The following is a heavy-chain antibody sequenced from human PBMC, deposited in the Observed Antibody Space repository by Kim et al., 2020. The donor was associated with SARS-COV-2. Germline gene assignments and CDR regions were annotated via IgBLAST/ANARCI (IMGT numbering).Heavy chain of an antibody. CDR1: GFTFSDYY. V-gene: IGHV3-11*01. CDR2: ISSSGSTI. D-gene: IGHD6-19*01. J-gene: IGHJ4*02. CDR3: ARDSKGHSSGPSPGYFDY. Sequence: GGSLRLSCAASGFTFSDYYMSWIRQAPGKGLEWVSYISSSGSTIYYADSVKGRFTISRDNAKNSLYLQMNSLRAEDTAVYYCARDSKGHSSGPSPGYFDYWGQGTLVTVSS.